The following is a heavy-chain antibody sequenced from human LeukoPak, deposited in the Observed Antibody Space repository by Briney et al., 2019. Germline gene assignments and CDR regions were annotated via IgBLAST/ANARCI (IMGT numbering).Heavy chain of an antibody. D-gene: IGHD6-6*01. Sequence: ASVKVSCKASGYTFTSYGISWVRQAPGQGLEWMGWISAYNGNTNYAQKLQGRVTMTTDTSTSTAYMEPRSLRSDDTAVYYCARDPRPFSSSTSDFDYWGRGTLVTVSS. J-gene: IGHJ4*02. CDR2: ISAYNGNT. V-gene: IGHV1-18*01. CDR3: ARDPRPFSSSTSDFDY. CDR1: GYTFTSYG.